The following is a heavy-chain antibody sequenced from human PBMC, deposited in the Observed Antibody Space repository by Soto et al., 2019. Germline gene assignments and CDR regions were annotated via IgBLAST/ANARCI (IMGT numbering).Heavy chain of an antibody. CDR3: ARATKTYYGSGSSWFDP. CDR2: IIPILGIA. D-gene: IGHD3-10*01. Sequence: SSVKVSCKASGGTFSSYTISWVRQAPGQGLEWMGRIIPILGIANYAQKFQGRVTITADKSTSTAYMELSSLRSEDTAVYYCARATKTYYGSGSSWFDPWGQGTLVTVSS. V-gene: IGHV1-69*02. CDR1: GGTFSSYT. J-gene: IGHJ5*02.